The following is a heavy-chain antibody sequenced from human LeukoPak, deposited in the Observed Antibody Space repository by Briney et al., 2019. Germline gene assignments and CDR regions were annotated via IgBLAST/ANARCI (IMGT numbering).Heavy chain of an antibody. CDR1: GFTFSGSA. CDR3: TRHEVSGSYTVDYYYMDV. Sequence: GGSLRLSCAASGFTFSGSAMHWVRQASGKGLEWVGRIRSKANSYATAYAASVKGRFTISRDDSKNTAYLQMNSLKTEDTAVYYCTRHEVSGSYTVDYYYMDVWGKGTTVTVSS. D-gene: IGHD1-26*01. V-gene: IGHV3-73*01. J-gene: IGHJ6*03. CDR2: IRSKANSYAT.